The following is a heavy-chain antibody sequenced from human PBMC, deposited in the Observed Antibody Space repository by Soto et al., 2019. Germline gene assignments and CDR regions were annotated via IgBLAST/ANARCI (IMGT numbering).Heavy chain of an antibody. CDR3: AAYVVAPDY. D-gene: IGHD3-10*02. Sequence: EVQLLESGGGLVQPGGSLRLSCAASGFTINNYALSWVRQAPGKGLEWVSGITGSGTRTYYADSVKGRFTMSRDNSKNTVYLQMNSLAYDDTAVYYCAAYVVAPDYWGQGTLVTVSS. J-gene: IGHJ4*02. CDR1: GFTINNYA. CDR2: ITGSGTRT. V-gene: IGHV3-23*01.